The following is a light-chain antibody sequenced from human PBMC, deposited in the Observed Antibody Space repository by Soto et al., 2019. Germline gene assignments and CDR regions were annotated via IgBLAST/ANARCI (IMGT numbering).Light chain of an antibody. J-gene: IGLJ1*01. V-gene: IGLV2-11*01. CDR2: DVN. CDR3: CSFAGDPYV. Sequence: QSALTQPRSVSGSPGQSVAISCTGTSSDVGGYNYVSWYQQHPGKAPKLMIYDVNKRPSGVPDRFSGSKSGNTASLTISGLQAEDEADYYCCSFAGDPYVFGTGTQLTVL. CDR1: SSDVGGYNY.